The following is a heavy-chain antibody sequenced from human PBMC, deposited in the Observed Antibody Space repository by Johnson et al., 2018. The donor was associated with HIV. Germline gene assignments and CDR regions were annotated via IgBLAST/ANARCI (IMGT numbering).Heavy chain of an antibody. V-gene: IGHV3-30*04. D-gene: IGHD3-22*01. Sequence: QVQLVESGGGVVQPGRSLRLSCAGSGFTFSNYAVHWLRQTPGKGLEWVAVISYDGTKKYYADSVKGRFTISRDNSKNTLYLQMNSLRAEDTAVYYCARSITMIVFTFDIWGQGTMVTVSS. CDR2: ISYDGTKK. CDR3: ARSITMIVFTFDI. CDR1: GFTFSNYA. J-gene: IGHJ3*02.